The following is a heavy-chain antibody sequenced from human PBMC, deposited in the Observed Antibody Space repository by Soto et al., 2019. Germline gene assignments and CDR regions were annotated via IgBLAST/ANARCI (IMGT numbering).Heavy chain of an antibody. CDR3: ATGGWYCRGGSCHFDY. CDR2: INDNGDTT. V-gene: IGHV3-23*01. CDR1: GFTFSDDA. D-gene: IGHD2-15*01. J-gene: IGHJ4*02. Sequence: EVQLLESGGGLVQPGESLRLSCAASGFTFSDDAMSWVRQAPGKGLEWVSGINDNGDTTHYADSVKGRFTISRDNTRNTMYLQMSILRGEDTAVYYWATGGWYCRGGSCHFDYWGQGTLVTVSS.